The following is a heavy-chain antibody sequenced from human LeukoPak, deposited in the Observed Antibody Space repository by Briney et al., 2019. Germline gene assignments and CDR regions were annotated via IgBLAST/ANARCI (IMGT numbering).Heavy chain of an antibody. CDR2: IYTSGGT. V-gene: IGHV4-4*07. D-gene: IGHD1-1*01. J-gene: IGHJ6*02. CDR3: ARAPSYNSARLDV. Sequence: PSETLSLTCTVSGGSISSYYWTWVRQPAGKGLEWIGRIYTSGGTNYNPSLTSRVTMSVDTSENRFSLKLTSVTAADTAVYYCARAPSYNSARLDVWGQGTTVTVSS. CDR1: GGSISSYY.